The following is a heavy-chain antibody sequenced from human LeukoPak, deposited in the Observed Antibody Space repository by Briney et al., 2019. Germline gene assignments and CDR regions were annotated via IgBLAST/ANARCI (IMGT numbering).Heavy chain of an antibody. D-gene: IGHD6-13*01. V-gene: IGHV3-21*01. CDR3: ARDQVAAVALDI. Sequence: GGSLRLSCAASGFTFSSYSMNWVRQAPGKGLEWVSSISSSSSYIYYADSVKGRFTISRDNAKNSLYLQMNSLRAEDTAAYYCARDQVAAVALDIWGQGTMVTVSS. CDR2: ISSSSSYI. CDR1: GFTFSSYS. J-gene: IGHJ3*02.